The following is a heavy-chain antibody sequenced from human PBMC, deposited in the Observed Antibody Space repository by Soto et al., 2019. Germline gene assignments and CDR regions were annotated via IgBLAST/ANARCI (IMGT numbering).Heavy chain of an antibody. V-gene: IGHV3-30-3*01. J-gene: IGHJ4*02. CDR2: ISYDGSNK. CDR1: GFTFSSYA. Sequence: GGSLRLSCAASGFTFSSYAMHWVRQAPGKGLEWVAVISYDGSNKYYADSVKGRFTISRDNSKNTLYLQMNSLRAEDTAVYYCAREWGIAAAPVDYWGQGTLVTVSS. D-gene: IGHD6-13*01. CDR3: AREWGIAAAPVDY.